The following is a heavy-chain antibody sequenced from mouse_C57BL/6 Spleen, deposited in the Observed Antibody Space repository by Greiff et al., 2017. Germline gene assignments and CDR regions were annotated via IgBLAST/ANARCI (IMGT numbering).Heavy chain of an antibody. Sequence: QVQLQQPGAELVRPGTSVKLSCKASGYTFTSYWMHWVKQRPGQGLEWIGVIDPSDSYTNYNQKFKGKATLTVDTSSSTAYMQLSSLTSEDSAVYYCARSDTVVATDYAMDYWGQGTSVTVSS. CDR1: GYTFTSYW. D-gene: IGHD1-1*01. J-gene: IGHJ4*01. CDR3: ARSDTVVATDYAMDY. V-gene: IGHV1-59*01. CDR2: IDPSDSYT.